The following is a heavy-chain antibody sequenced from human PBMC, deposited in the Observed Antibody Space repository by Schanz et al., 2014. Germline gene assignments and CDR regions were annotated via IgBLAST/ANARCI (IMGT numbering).Heavy chain of an antibody. Sequence: EVQLLESGGGLVQPGGSLRLSCAASGFTFSSYSMNWVRQAPGKGLEWVSYISSSSSTRYYADSVKGRFTISRDNAKNTLYLQMNSLRPEDTAVYYCAKYRGYYRVSGSYRELEYWGQGTLVTVSS. V-gene: IGHV3-48*01. CDR2: ISSSSSTR. D-gene: IGHD3-10*01. CDR3: AKYRGYYRVSGSYRELEY. CDR1: GFTFSSYS. J-gene: IGHJ4*02.